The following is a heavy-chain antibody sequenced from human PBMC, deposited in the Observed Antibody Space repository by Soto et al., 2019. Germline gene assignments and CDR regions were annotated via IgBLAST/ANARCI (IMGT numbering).Heavy chain of an antibody. Sequence: SETLSLTYSIYSGSFRGYYWSWIRQAPGKGQGWIREISQSGNKSYSTSLKSRVSISIDTSKKQSSLNLASVSAADTAVYYCARAPKVSGSSQTRPDFWGQGTLVTVS. D-gene: IGHD6-6*01. CDR1: SGSFRGYY. CDR2: ISQSGNK. V-gene: IGHV4-34*01. J-gene: IGHJ4*02. CDR3: ARAPKVSGSSQTRPDF.